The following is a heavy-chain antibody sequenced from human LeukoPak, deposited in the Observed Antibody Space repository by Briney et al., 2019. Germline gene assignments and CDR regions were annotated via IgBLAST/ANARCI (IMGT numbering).Heavy chain of an antibody. CDR3: LFICSGLCGSGSYYDRSGTSHDY. V-gene: IGHV3-53*01. CDR2: IYSGGST. CDR1: GFTFDDYG. Sequence: GGSLRLSCAASGFTFDDYGMSWVRQAPGKGLEWVSVIYSGGSTYYADSVKGRFTISRDNSKNTLFLQMNSLRAEDTAVYYCLFICSGLCGSGSYYDRSGTSHDYWGQGTLVTVSS. D-gene: IGHD3-22*01. J-gene: IGHJ4*02.